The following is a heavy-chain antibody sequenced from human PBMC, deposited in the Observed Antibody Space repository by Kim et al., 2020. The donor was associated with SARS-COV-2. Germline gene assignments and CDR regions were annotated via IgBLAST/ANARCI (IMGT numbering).Heavy chain of an antibody. D-gene: IGHD3-9*01. Sequence: ASVKVSCKASGYTFTGYYMHWVRQAPGQGLEWMGRINPNSGGTNYAQKFQGRVTMTRDTSISTAYMELSRLRSDDTAVYYCARDDTYYDILTGYYRNSREGDVWGQGTTVTVSS. J-gene: IGHJ6*02. CDR2: INPNSGGT. CDR1: GYTFTGYY. V-gene: IGHV1-2*06. CDR3: ARDDTYYDILTGYYRNSREGDV.